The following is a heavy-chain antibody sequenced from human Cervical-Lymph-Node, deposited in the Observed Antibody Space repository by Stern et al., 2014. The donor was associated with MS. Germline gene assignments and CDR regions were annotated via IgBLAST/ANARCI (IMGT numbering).Heavy chain of an antibody. CDR2: ISGSGGST. D-gene: IGHD4-23*01. CDR3: AKDPVTRYRSNSPYYYYGMDV. CDR1: GFTFSSYA. V-gene: IGHV3-23*04. J-gene: IGHJ6*02. Sequence: EVQLVESGGGLVQPGGSLRLSCAASGFTFSSYAMSWVRQAPGKGLEWVSAISGSGGSTYYADSVKGRFTISRDNSKNTLYLQMNSLRAEDTAVYYCAKDPVTRYRSNSPYYYYGMDVWGQGTTVTVSS.